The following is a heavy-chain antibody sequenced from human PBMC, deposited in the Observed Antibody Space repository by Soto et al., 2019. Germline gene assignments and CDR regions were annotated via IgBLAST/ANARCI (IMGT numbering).Heavy chain of an antibody. Sequence: GASVKVSCKASGYTFTGYYMHWVRQAPGQGLEWMGWINPNSGGTNYAQKFQGRVTMTRDTSISKAYMELSRLRSDDTAVYYCAREGRAIFGVELYGYYGMDVWGQGTTVTVSS. CDR2: INPNSGGT. V-gene: IGHV1-2*02. CDR1: GYTFTGYY. D-gene: IGHD3-3*01. CDR3: AREGRAIFGVELYGYYGMDV. J-gene: IGHJ6*02.